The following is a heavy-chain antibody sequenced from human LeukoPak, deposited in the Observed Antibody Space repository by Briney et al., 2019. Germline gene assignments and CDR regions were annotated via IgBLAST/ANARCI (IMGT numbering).Heavy chain of an antibody. CDR2: MYYRGST. J-gene: IGHJ5*02. CDR3: ARGDSNDSKGFDP. Sequence: PSETLSLTCTVSGGSISTYSWNWIRHPPGRGLEWIGSMYYRGSTNFNPSLRSRVTMLLDTSKNQFSLKLSSVTAADTAVYYCARGDSNDSKGFDPWGQGTLVTVSS. D-gene: IGHD4-11*01. CDR1: GGSISTYS. V-gene: IGHV4-59*01.